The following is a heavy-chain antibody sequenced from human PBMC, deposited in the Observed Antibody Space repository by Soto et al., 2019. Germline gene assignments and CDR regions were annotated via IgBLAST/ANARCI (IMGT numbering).Heavy chain of an antibody. CDR1: GFTFGDYW. CDR3: AKLGSGYYTGLYFEY. Sequence: EVQLVESGGALVQRGGSLRLSCAASGFTFGDYWMSWVRQAPGKGLEWVAHIKKDGSEKYYVDSVKGRFTVSRDNAEKSLFLQMNSLSAEDMAVYYCAKLGSGYYTGLYFEYWGQGTLVTVSS. V-gene: IGHV3-7*03. CDR2: IKKDGSEK. D-gene: IGHD3-3*01. J-gene: IGHJ4*02.